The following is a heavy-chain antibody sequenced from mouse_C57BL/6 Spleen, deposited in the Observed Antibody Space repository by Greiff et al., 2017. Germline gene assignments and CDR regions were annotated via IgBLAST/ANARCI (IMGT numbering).Heavy chain of an antibody. V-gene: IGHV3-6*01. J-gene: IGHJ3*01. Sequence: EVKVEESGPGLVKPSQSLSLTCSVTGYSITSGYYWNWIRQFPGNKLEWMGYISYDGSNNYNPSLKNRISITRDTSKNQFFLKLNSVTTEDTATYYCARDPDYYGSSPFAYWGQGTLVTVSA. CDR3: ARDPDYYGSSPFAY. CDR2: ISYDGSN. CDR1: GYSITSGYY. D-gene: IGHD1-1*01.